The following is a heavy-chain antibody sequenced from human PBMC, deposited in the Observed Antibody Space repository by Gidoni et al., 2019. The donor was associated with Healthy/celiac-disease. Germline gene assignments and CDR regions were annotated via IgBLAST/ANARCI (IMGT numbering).Heavy chain of an antibody. V-gene: IGHV4-4*07. D-gene: IGHD5-12*01. CDR1: GGSISSYY. Sequence: ETLSLTCTVSGGSISSYYWSWIRQPAGKGLEWIGRIYTSGSTNYNPSLKSRVTMSVDTSKNQFSLKLSSVTAADTAVYYCARDSGYDTPYYSYYYMDVWGKGTTVTVSS. J-gene: IGHJ6*03. CDR2: IYTSGST. CDR3: ARDSGYDTPYYSYYYMDV.